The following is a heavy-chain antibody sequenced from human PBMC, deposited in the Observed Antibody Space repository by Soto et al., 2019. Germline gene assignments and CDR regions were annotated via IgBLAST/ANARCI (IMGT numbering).Heavy chain of an antibody. J-gene: IGHJ4*02. CDR2: IKQDGSEK. D-gene: IGHD4-17*01. CDR1: GFTFSSYW. CDR3: ARDVTIDYGDYGAGDH. Sequence: EVQLVESGGGLVQPGGSLRLSCAASGFTFSSYWMSWVRQAPGKGLEWVANIKQDGSEKYYVDSVKGRFTISRDNAKNSLFLQMNSLRAEDTAVYYCARDVTIDYGDYGAGDHWGQGALVTVSS. V-gene: IGHV3-7*01.